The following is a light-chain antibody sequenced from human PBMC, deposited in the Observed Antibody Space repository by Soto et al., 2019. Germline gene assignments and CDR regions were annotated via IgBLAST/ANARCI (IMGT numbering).Light chain of an antibody. CDR1: SNDVGGYNY. V-gene: IGLV2-8*01. J-gene: IGLJ1*01. CDR3: SSYAGSSNV. Sequence: QSVLTQPPSASGSPGQSVAISCTGTSNDVGGYNYVSWYQQHPGKAPKLMIYEVNKRPSGVPDRFSGSKSGNTASLTVSGLQAEDEADYYCSSYAGSSNVFGTGTKV. CDR2: EVN.